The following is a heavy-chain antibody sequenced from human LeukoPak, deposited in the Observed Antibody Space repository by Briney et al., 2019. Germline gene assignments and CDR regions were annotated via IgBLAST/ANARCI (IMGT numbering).Heavy chain of an antibody. V-gene: IGHV4-30-2*01. D-gene: IGHD1-1*01. CDR3: VRDVSQRRHFDY. J-gene: IGHJ4*02. Sequence: SETLSLTCTVSGDSISSGAYYWSWIRQPPGRGLEWIGYFYGSGSASYNPSLKSRVTISVDRSNNQFSLKMSSVTAADTAVYYCVRDVSQRRHFDYWGQGTLVTVSS. CDR2: FYGSGSA. CDR1: GDSISSGAYY.